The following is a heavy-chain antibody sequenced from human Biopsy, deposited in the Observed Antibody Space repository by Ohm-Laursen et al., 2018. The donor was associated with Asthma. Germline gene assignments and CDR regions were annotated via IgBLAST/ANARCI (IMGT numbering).Heavy chain of an antibody. CDR3: ARASVAASANWFDP. J-gene: IGHJ5*02. Sequence: TLSLTCTVSGASIKTDDYYWSWLRQPPGKGLEWFGLINYSGSTSYNPSLKGGVTISDDTSKNQFSLKLRSVTAADTAVYCYARASVAASANWFDPWGQGTLVTVSS. CDR1: GASIKTDDYY. V-gene: IGHV4-30-4*01. CDR2: INYSGST. D-gene: IGHD6-19*01.